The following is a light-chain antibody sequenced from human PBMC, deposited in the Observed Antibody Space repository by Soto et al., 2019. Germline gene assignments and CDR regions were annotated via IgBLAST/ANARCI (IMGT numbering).Light chain of an antibody. CDR3: QQYGSSPPRT. CDR2: GSS. J-gene: IGKJ1*01. Sequence: EIVLTQSPGTLSLSPGERATLSCGASQSVTSNYLAWYQQKPGQAPRLLIYGSSTRATGIPDRFSGSGSGTDFTLTISRLEPEDFAVYYCQQYGSSPPRTFGQGTKVDIK. V-gene: IGKV3-20*01. CDR1: QSVTSNY.